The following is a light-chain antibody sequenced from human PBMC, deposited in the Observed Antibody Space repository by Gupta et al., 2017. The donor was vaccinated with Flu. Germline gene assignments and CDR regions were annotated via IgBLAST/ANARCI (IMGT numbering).Light chain of an antibody. Sequence: EIQMTQSPSTLSASVGYRVTITCRARHSISSWLAWYQQKPGKAPKLLIYKASSLESGVPSRFSGSGSGTEFTLTISSLQPDDFATYYCQQYNSYPWTFGQGTKVEIK. J-gene: IGKJ1*01. CDR2: KAS. CDR3: QQYNSYPWT. V-gene: IGKV1-5*03. CDR1: HSISSW.